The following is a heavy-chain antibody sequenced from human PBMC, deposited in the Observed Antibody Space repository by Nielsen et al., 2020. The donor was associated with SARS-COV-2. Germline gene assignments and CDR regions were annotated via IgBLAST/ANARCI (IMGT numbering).Heavy chain of an antibody. J-gene: IGHJ3*01. CDR3: ARDRGYHDSSGNSYDAFDV. CDR2: MKQDGSVD. D-gene: IGHD3-22*01. V-gene: IGHV3-7*01. CDR1: GFSFETYW. Sequence: GESLKISCAASGFSFETYWMQWVRKASGKGLEWVANMKQDGSVDNYMDSVKGRFTIFRDNGGKSLYIQMYSLRAEDTAVYYCARDRGYHDSSGNSYDAFDVWGQGTKVTVSS.